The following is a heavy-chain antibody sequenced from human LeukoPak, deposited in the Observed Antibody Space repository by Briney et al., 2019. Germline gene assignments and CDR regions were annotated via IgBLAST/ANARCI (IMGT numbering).Heavy chain of an antibody. V-gene: IGHV3-49*04. D-gene: IGHD3-16*02. CDR2: IRSKAYGGTT. Sequence: GGSLRLSCAASGFTFSNYNMNRVRQAPGKGLEWVGFIRSKAYGGTTEYAASVKGRFTISRDDSKSIAYLQMNSLKTEDTAVYYCTSEIQPRHYVWGSYRHFDYWGQGTLVTVSS. CDR1: GFTFSNYN. CDR3: TSEIQPRHYVWGSYRHFDY. J-gene: IGHJ4*02.